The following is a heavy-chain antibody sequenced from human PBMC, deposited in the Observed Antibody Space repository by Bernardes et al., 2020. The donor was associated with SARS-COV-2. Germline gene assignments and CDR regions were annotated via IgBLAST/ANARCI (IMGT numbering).Heavy chain of an antibody. CDR2: VWYDGSNK. CDR3: ARDVFPRVPKCTGSVCLNYHYYHGTDV. CDR1: GFTFGIYN. Sequence: GGSLRLSCAASGFTFGIYNMHWVRQAPGKGLEWVALVWYDGSNKYYTDSVKGRFTISRDNSKNTLYLQMHSLRDEDTAVYYCARDVFPRVPKCTGSVCLNYHYYHGTDVWGQGTTVTVSS. J-gene: IGHJ6*02. V-gene: IGHV3-33*08. D-gene: IGHD2-8*02.